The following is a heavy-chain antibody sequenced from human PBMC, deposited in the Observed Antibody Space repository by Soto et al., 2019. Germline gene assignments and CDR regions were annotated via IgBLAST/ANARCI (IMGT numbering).Heavy chain of an antibody. Sequence: SETLSLTXAVSGASISTNNWWSWVRQPPGKGLEWIVEVYHSGSTNCNPSLKSRVTITIDKSKNQFSLRLTSMTAADTAVYYCAVPGAGDFDYWSQGTLVTVSS. J-gene: IGHJ4*02. CDR2: VYHSGST. V-gene: IGHV4-4*02. D-gene: IGHD6-13*01. CDR3: AVPGAGDFDY. CDR1: GASISTNNW.